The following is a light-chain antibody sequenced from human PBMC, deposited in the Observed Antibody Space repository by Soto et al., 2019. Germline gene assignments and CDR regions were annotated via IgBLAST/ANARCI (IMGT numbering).Light chain of an antibody. J-gene: IGKJ2*01. V-gene: IGKV1-39*01. CDR2: AAS. CDR3: QQSYSTFRS. CDR1: QSINTY. Sequence: DIQLTQSPSSLSASVGDRVTITCRASQSINTYLNWYQQKPGKAPKLLIYAASTLQTGVPSRFSGSGSGTDVTLTISSLQPEDFATYYCQQSYSTFRSFGQGTKLEIK.